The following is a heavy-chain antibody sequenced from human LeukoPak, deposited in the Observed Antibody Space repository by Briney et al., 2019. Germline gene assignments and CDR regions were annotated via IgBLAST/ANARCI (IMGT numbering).Heavy chain of an antibody. J-gene: IGHJ5*02. CDR2: IRYDGSNK. Sequence: PGGSLRLSCAASGFTFSSYGMHWVRQAPGKGLEWVAFIRYDGSNKYYADSVKGRFTISRDNSKNTLYLQMNSLRAEDTAVYYCARGIGSGATTWFDPWGQGTLVTVSS. V-gene: IGHV3-30*02. CDR1: GFTFSSYG. CDR3: ARGIGSGATTWFDP. D-gene: IGHD3-10*01.